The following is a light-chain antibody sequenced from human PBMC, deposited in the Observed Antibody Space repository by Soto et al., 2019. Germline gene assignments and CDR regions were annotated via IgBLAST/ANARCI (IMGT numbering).Light chain of an antibody. V-gene: IGKV1-39*01. Sequence: DIQMTQSPSSLSASVGDRVTITCRARQSISTYSNWYQQKPGKAPKLLIYAASSLQSGVPSRFSGSGSGTDFTLTISSLQPEDFATYYCQQSYSTLRTFGQGTKLEIK. CDR2: AAS. CDR1: QSISTY. J-gene: IGKJ2*01. CDR3: QQSYSTLRT.